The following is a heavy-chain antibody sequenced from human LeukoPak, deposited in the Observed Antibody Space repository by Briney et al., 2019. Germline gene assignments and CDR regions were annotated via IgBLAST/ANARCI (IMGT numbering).Heavy chain of an antibody. Sequence: PSETLSLTCTVSGGSISSYYWSWIRQPPGKGLEWIGYIYDTGITNYNPSLKSRLTISVDTSKNQFSLKLTSVTAEDTAVYYCAREYGSGSYYNYYFYGFDVWGQGTTVTVSS. CDR1: GGSISSYY. CDR2: IYDTGIT. CDR3: AREYGSGSYYNYYFYGFDV. D-gene: IGHD3-10*01. V-gene: IGHV4-59*01. J-gene: IGHJ6*02.